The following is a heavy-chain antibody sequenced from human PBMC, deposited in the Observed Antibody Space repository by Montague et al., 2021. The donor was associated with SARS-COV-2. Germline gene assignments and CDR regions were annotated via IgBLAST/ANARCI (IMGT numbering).Heavy chain of an antibody. D-gene: IGHD2-8*02. CDR2: IYYSGST. V-gene: IGHV4-59*12. CDR1: AGSISTYY. J-gene: IGHJ4*02. CDR3: ASPGGYCTGRRCYYDY. Sequence: SETLSLTCSVSAGSISTYYWSWIRQPPGKGLEWIGYIYYSGSTNYNPSLKSRVTISIDTSKNQFSLELSSVTAADMAVYYWASPGGYCTGRRCYYDYWGQGTLVTVSS.